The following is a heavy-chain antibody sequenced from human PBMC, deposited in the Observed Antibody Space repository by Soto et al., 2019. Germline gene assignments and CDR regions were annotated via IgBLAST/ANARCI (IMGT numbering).Heavy chain of an antibody. CDR2: IYYSGST. D-gene: IGHD3-10*01. CDR3: AKGRGWFGGRIDY. CDR1: GGSISSYY. Sequence: QVQLQESGPGLVKPSETLSLTCTVSGGSISSYYWSWIRQPPGKGLEWIGYIYYSGSTNYNPSLKSRVTTSVATSKIQFALKLSSVTAADTAVYYCAKGRGWFGGRIDYWGQGTLVTVSS. J-gene: IGHJ4*02. V-gene: IGHV4-59*01.